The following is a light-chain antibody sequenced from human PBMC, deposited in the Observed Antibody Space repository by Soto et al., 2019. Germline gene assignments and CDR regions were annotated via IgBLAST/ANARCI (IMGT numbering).Light chain of an antibody. CDR1: SSNIGINT. J-gene: IGLJ2*01. Sequence: QSVLTQPPSASGTPGQRVTISCSGSSSNIGINTVNWYQQLPGTAPKLLIHSNNQRPSGVPDRFSGSKSGTSASLAISGLQSEDEADYYCAGWDNSLNGVSFGGGTKLTV. CDR3: AGWDNSLNGVS. V-gene: IGLV1-44*01. CDR2: SNN.